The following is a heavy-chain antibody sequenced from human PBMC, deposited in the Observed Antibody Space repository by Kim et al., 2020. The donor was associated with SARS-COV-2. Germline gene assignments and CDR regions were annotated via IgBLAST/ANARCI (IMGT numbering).Heavy chain of an antibody. J-gene: IGHJ5*02. V-gene: IGHV3-74*01. Sequence: GGSLRLSCEASGFTFSNYWMNWVRHGPEKGLVWVSRSNSDGSATHYADSVKGRFTISRDNAKNTLFLQLNSLGAEDTAIYYCVRGRFKQGFDAWGQGTLVTVSS. CDR2: SNSDGSAT. CDR1: GFTFSNYW. D-gene: IGHD6-13*01. CDR3: VRGRFKQGFDA.